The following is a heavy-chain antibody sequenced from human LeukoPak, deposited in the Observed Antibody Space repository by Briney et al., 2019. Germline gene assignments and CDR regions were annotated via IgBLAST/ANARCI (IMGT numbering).Heavy chain of an antibody. V-gene: IGHV3-30*02. J-gene: IGHJ5*02. CDR3: AKDTTPPKAGFDP. CDR2: IRYDGSNK. CDR1: GFNFRSYW. D-gene: IGHD1-14*01. Sequence: PGGSLRLSCAASGFNFRSYWMHWVRQAPGKGLEWVAFIRYDGSNKYYADSVKGRFTISRDNSKNTLYLQMNSLRAEDTAVYYCAKDTTPPKAGFDPWGQGTLVTVSS.